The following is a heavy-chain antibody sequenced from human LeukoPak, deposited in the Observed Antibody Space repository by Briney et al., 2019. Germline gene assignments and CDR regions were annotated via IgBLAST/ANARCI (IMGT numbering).Heavy chain of an antibody. Sequence: TGGSLRLSCAASGLTLSNYWMHWVRQAPGKGLVWVSRMNNDGSGTTYADSVRGRFTISRDNAKNTLYLQMNSLRVEDTAVYFCARDSPYSARGQPTDYWGQGTLVTVSS. D-gene: IGHD3-10*01. CDR2: MNNDGSGT. CDR3: ARDSPYSARGQPTDY. CDR1: GLTLSNYW. J-gene: IGHJ4*02. V-gene: IGHV3-74*01.